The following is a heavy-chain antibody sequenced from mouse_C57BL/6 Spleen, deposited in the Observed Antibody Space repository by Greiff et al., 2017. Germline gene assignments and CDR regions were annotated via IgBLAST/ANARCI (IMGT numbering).Heavy chain of an antibody. Sequence: QVQLQQPGAELVKPGASVKLSCKASGYTFTSYWMHWVKQRPGQGLEWIGMIHPNSGSTNYNEKFKSKATLTVDTSSSTAYMQLSSLTSEDSAVYYCARTLYYGSPWYFDVWGTGTTVTVSS. V-gene: IGHV1-64*01. CDR3: ARTLYYGSPWYFDV. CDR1: GYTFTSYW. D-gene: IGHD1-1*01. CDR2: IHPNSGST. J-gene: IGHJ1*03.